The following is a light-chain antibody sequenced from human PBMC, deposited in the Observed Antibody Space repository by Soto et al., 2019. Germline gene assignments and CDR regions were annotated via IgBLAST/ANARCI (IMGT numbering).Light chain of an antibody. CDR1: QSVSSY. CDR2: DAS. V-gene: IGKV3-11*01. Sequence: EIVLTQSPAPPSFSPGERATPSRRASQSVSSYLAWYQQKPGQAPRLLIYDASNRATGIPARFSGNGSGTDFTLTISSLEPEDFAVYYCQQRSNWPLTFGGGTKVDIK. J-gene: IGKJ4*01. CDR3: QQRSNWPLT.